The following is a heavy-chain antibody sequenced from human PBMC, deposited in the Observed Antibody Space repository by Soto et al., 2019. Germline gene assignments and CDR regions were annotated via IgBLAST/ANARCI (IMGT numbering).Heavy chain of an antibody. D-gene: IGHD6-19*01. CDR1: GYTFTSYY. CDR3: AREVVSSGYYFFRFDP. V-gene: IGHV1-46*01. Sequence: ASVQVSCKASGYTFTSYYMHWVRQAPGQGLEWMGIINPSGGSTSYAQKFQGRVTMTTDTSASTAYMELRSLRSDDTAVYYCAREVVSSGYYFFRFDPWGQGTLVTVSS. J-gene: IGHJ5*02. CDR2: INPSGGST.